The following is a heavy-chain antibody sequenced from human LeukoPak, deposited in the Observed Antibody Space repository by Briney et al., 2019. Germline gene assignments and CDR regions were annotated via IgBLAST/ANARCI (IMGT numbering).Heavy chain of an antibody. J-gene: IGHJ2*01. V-gene: IGHV3-11*04. CDR2: ISQTGTTI. CDR1: GFTFSDHY. D-gene: IGHD3-22*01. Sequence: GGSLRLSCAASGFTFSDHYMSWIRQAPGKGLEWVSYISQTGTTISYADSVKGRFTLSRDNARNSLYLQMNSLRAEDTAVYYCVRDGHDSSGYYWAWSFDLWGRGTLVTVSS. CDR3: VRDGHDSSGYYWAWSFDL.